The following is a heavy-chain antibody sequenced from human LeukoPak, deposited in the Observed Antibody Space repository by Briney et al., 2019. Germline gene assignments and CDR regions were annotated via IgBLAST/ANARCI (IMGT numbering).Heavy chain of an antibody. J-gene: IGHJ4*02. CDR3: ARDVYDSSGYYRPMYYFDY. V-gene: IGHV3-30-3*01. Sequence: GGSLRLSCAASGFTFSSYAMHWVRQAPGKGLEWVAVISYDGSNKYYADSVKGRFTISRDNSKNTLYLQMNSLRAEDTAVYYCARDVYDSSGYYRPMYYFDYWGQGTLVTVSS. CDR1: GFTFSSYA. CDR2: ISYDGSNK. D-gene: IGHD3-22*01.